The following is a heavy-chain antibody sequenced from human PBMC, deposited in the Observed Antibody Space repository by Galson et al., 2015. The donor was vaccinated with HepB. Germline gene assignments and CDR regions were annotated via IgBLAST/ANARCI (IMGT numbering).Heavy chain of an antibody. Sequence: SVKVSCKASGGTFSSYAISWVRQAPGQGLEWMGGIIPIFGIANYAQKFQGRVTITADESTSTAYMELSSLRSEDTAVYYCARVGDPYSSSPSYYYGMDVWGQGTTVTVSS. D-gene: IGHD6-6*01. CDR2: IIPIFGIA. CDR3: ARVGDPYSSSPSYYYGMDV. CDR1: GGTFSSYA. J-gene: IGHJ6*02. V-gene: IGHV1-69*13.